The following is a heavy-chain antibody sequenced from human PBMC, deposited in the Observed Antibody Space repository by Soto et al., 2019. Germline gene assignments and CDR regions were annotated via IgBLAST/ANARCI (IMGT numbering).Heavy chain of an antibody. J-gene: IGHJ4*02. V-gene: IGHV3-74*01. D-gene: IGHD3-3*01. CDR3: TRDGGERYYGGFDN. CDR1: GFNFSAYW. CDR2: INSDGTST. Sequence: EVQLVESGGDLVQPGGSLRLSCTTSGFNFSAYWVHWVRQAPGKGVVWVSRINSDGTSTDYADSVKGRFTISRDNAKKTLYLEMNSLRADDTAVYYCTRDGGERYYGGFDNWGQGTLVTVSS.